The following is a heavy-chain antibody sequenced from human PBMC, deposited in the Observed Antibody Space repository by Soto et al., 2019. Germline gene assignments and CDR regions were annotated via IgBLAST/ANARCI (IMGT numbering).Heavy chain of an antibody. CDR1: GYTLTELS. Sequence: ASVKVSCKVSGYTLTELSMHWVRQAPGKGLEWMGGFIPDFGETIYAQKFQGRVTITEDESTSTAYMELSSLRSEDTAVYYCARVTYSSGWYVFDYWGQGTLVTVS. J-gene: IGHJ4*02. D-gene: IGHD6-19*01. V-gene: IGHV1-24*01. CDR3: ARVTYSSGWYVFDY. CDR2: FIPDFGET.